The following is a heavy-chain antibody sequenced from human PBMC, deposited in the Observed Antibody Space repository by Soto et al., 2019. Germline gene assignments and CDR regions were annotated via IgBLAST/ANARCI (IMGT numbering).Heavy chain of an antibody. CDR3: ASGYDSSGYYFDAFDI. V-gene: IGHV3-30-3*01. Sequence: GGSLRLSCAASGFTFSSYAMHWVRQAPGKGLEWVAVISYDGSNKYYADSVKGRFTISRDNSKNTLYLQMNSLRAEDTAVYYCASGYDSSGYYFDAFDIWGQGTMVTVSS. CDR1: GFTFSSYA. J-gene: IGHJ3*02. CDR2: ISYDGSNK. D-gene: IGHD3-22*01.